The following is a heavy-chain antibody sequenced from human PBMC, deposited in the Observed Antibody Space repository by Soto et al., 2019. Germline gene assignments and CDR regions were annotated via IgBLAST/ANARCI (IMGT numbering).Heavy chain of an antibody. CDR2: MNPNSENT. J-gene: IGHJ5*02. Sequence: ASVKVSCKASGYTFTSYDINWVRQATGQGLEWIGWMNPNSENTGYAQKFQGRVTMTRNTSIIIDNMELSSLRFEYIALFYCARVGVVPVNWFDPWGQGTLVTVSS. CDR3: ARVGVVPVNWFDP. D-gene: IGHD2-15*01. CDR1: GYTFTSYD. V-gene: IGHV1-8*01.